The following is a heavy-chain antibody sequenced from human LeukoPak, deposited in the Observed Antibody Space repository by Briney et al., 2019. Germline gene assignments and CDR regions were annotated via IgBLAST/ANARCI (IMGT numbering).Heavy chain of an antibody. CDR2: ISAYNGNT. Sequence: GSVSVSCKASGYTFTSYGISWVRQAPGRGLEWMGWISAYNGNTNYAQKLQGRVTINTERSRSTAYMELGRLRSDDRAGYYCATKDFVVPAARKSYYYYGMDVWGQGTTVTVSS. CDR1: GYTFTSYG. V-gene: IGHV1-18*01. J-gene: IGHJ6*02. CDR3: ATKDFVVPAARKSYYYYGMDV. D-gene: IGHD2-2*01.